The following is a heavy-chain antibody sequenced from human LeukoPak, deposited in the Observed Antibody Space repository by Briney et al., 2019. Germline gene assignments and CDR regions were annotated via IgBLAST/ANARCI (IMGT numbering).Heavy chain of an antibody. CDR3: AKDEPLDY. Sequence: PGRSLRLSCAASGLTFSSYGMHWVRQAPAKGLEWVAVISYDGSNKYYADSVKGRFTISRDNSKNTLYLQMNSLRAEDTAVYYCAKDEPLDYWGQGTLVTVSS. J-gene: IGHJ4*02. CDR2: ISYDGSNK. D-gene: IGHD1-14*01. CDR1: GLTFSSYG. V-gene: IGHV3-30*18.